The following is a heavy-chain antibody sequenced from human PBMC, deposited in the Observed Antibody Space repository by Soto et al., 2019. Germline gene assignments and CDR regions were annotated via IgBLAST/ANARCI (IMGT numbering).Heavy chain of an antibody. V-gene: IGHV3-23*01. CDR3: AKDPHVSLEWLSYFDY. J-gene: IGHJ4*02. D-gene: IGHD3-3*01. CDR2: ISGSGGST. CDR1: GFTFSSYA. Sequence: GGSLRLSCAASGFTFSSYAMSWVRQAPGKGLEWVSAISGSGGSTYYADSVKGRFTISRDNSKNTLYLQMNSLRAEDTAVYYCAKDPHVSLEWLSYFDYWGQGTLVTVSS.